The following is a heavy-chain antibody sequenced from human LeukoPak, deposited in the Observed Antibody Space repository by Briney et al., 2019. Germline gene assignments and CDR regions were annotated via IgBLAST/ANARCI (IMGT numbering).Heavy chain of an antibody. CDR2: INPNSGGT. J-gene: IGHJ4*02. V-gene: IGHV1-2*02. Sequence: ASVKVPCKASGYTFTGYYMHWVRQAPGQGLEWMGWINPNSGGTNYAQKFQGRVTMTRDTSISTAYMELSRLRSDDTAVYYCARLYGGSYLFDYWGQGTLVAVSS. CDR1: GYTFTGYY. D-gene: IGHD1-26*01. CDR3: ARLYGGSYLFDY.